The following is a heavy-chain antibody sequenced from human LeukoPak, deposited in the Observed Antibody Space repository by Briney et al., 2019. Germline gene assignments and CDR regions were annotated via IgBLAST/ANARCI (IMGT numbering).Heavy chain of an antibody. CDR1: GGTFSSYA. Sequence: SVKVSCKASGGTFSSYAISWVRQAPGQGLEWMGRIIPIFGIANYAQKFQGRVTITADKSTSTAYMELSSLRSGDTAVYYCARVITGTTYLGFDPWGQGTLVTVSS. J-gene: IGHJ5*02. CDR3: ARVITGTTYLGFDP. V-gene: IGHV1-69*04. D-gene: IGHD1-7*01. CDR2: IIPIFGIA.